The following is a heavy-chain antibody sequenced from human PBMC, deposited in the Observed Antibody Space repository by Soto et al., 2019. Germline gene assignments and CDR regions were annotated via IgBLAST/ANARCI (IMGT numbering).Heavy chain of an antibody. D-gene: IGHD1-7*01. CDR3: AKDPTGTTRNFDC. CDR2: ISAGVSSR. V-gene: IGHV3-23*01. Sequence: EVQLLESGGGLVQPGGSLRLSCAASGFSFSSYAMNWVRQAPGKGLEWVSVISAGVSSRYYADSVKGRVTISRDNSKNTLYLQMNSLRAEDTARSYCAKDPTGTTRNFDCWGQGTLVTVSS. CDR1: GFSFSSYA. J-gene: IGHJ4*02.